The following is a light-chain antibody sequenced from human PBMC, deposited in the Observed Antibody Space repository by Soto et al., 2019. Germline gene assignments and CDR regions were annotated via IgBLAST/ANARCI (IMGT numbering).Light chain of an antibody. Sequence: DILLTQSPATLSVSPGERATLSCRASQSVSSNLAWYQQKPGQAPRLLIYGASTRAIGIPARFSGSGSGTDFTLTISSLEPEDFAVYYCQQRSNWWTFGPGTKVDIK. CDR2: GAS. V-gene: IGKV3-11*01. CDR1: QSVSSN. J-gene: IGKJ1*01. CDR3: QQRSNWWT.